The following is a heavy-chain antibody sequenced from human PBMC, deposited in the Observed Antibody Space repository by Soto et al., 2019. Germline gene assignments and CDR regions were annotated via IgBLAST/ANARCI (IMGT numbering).Heavy chain of an antibody. V-gene: IGHV4-59*01. Sequence: PSETLSLTCTVSGGSISSYYWSWIRQPPGKGLEWIGYIYYSGSTNYNPSLKSRVTISVDTSKNQFSLKLSSVTAADTAVYYCARFTFGSGMDVWGQGTTVTVSS. CDR1: GGSISSYY. D-gene: IGHD3-3*01. J-gene: IGHJ6*02. CDR3: ARFTFGSGMDV. CDR2: IYYSGST.